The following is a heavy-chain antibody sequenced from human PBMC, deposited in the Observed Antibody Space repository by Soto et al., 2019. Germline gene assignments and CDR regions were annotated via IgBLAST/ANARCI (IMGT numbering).Heavy chain of an antibody. CDR1: GGTFSSYA. V-gene: IGHV1-69*01. CDR2: IIPIFGTA. D-gene: IGHD4-4*01. Sequence: QVQLVQSGAEVKKPGSSVKVSCKASGGTFSSYAISWVRQAPGQGLEWKGGIIPIFGTANYAQKFQGRVTITADESTSTAYMELSSLRSEDTAVYYCARLVQSTVTPGMVYYYGMDVWGQGTTATVSS. J-gene: IGHJ6*02. CDR3: ARLVQSTVTPGMVYYYGMDV.